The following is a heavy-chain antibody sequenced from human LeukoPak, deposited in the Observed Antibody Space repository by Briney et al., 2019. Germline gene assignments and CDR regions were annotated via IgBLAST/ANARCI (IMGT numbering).Heavy chain of an antibody. V-gene: IGHV3-23*01. CDR2: ISGSGGFT. D-gene: IGHD3-10*01. J-gene: IGHJ6*04. CDR1: GFTFSSYA. CDR3: APRFTMVRGVIPLGV. Sequence: PGGTLRLSCAASGFTFSSYAMSWVRQAPGKGLEWVSAISGSGGFTYYADSVKGRFTISRDNSKNTLYLQMNSLRAEDTAVYYCAPRFTMVRGVIPLGVWGKGTTVTISS.